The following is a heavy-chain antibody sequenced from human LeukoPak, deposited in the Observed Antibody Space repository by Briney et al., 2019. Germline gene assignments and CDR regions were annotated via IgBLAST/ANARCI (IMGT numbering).Heavy chain of an antibody. CDR1: GFTFSSYA. CDR2: ISGSGGST. J-gene: IGHJ5*02. D-gene: IGHD3/OR15-3a*01. CDR3: AKDGWFFIKNNWFAP. V-gene: IGHV3-23*01. Sequence: GGSLRLSCAASGFTFSSYAMSWVRQAPGKGLEWVSAISGSGGSTYYADSVKGRFTISRDNSKNTLYLQMNSLRAEDTAVYYCAKDGWFFIKNNWFAPWGKGPLVTVSS.